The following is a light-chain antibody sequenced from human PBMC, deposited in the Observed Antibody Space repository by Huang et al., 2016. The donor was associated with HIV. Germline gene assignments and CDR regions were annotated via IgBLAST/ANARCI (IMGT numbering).Light chain of an antibody. Sequence: DIQMTQSPSSLSTFVGDRVTITCRASQNISSFLNWYQQKPGKAPKVLIYATSSLQGGVPSRFSGSGSWTHFTLTISSLQLEDFATYYCQQSYSSPYTFGQGTKLQI. V-gene: IGKV1-39*01. J-gene: IGKJ2*01. CDR1: QNISSF. CDR3: QQSYSSPYT. CDR2: ATS.